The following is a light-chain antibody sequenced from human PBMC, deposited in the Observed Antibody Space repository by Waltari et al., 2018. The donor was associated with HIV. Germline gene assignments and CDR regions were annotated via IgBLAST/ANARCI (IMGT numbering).Light chain of an antibody. Sequence: HSVLTQAPSASGTLGQRVTISCSGSISNIGTNSVRWFQQLPGMSPRLIIFSGSQRPSGVPDRFSASKSGTSASLAIDGLESGDEADYYCAARDDILSGSWVFGGGT. J-gene: IGLJ3*02. CDR3: AARDDILSGSWV. CDR2: SGS. CDR1: ISNIGTNS. V-gene: IGLV1-47*01.